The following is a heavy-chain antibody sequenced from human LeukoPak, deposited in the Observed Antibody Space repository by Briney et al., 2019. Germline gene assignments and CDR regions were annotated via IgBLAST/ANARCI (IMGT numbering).Heavy chain of an antibody. Sequence: SETLSLTCTVSGGSISSGGYYWSWIRQHPGKGLEWIGYTYYSGSTYYNPSLKSRVTISVDTSKNQFSLKLSSVTAADTAVYYCARGYSSSWYYFDYWGQGTLVTVSS. CDR1: GGSISSGGYY. CDR3: ARGYSSSWYYFDY. J-gene: IGHJ4*02. D-gene: IGHD6-13*01. CDR2: TYYSGST. V-gene: IGHV4-31*03.